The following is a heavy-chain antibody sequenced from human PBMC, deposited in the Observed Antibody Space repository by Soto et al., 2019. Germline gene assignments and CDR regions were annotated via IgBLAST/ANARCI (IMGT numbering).Heavy chain of an antibody. V-gene: IGHV3-30-3*01. J-gene: IGHJ4*02. CDR2: ISYDGSNK. CDR3: ASKSNYCSGGSCYSYFDY. Sequence: QVQLVESGGGVVQPGRSLRLSCAASGFTFSSYAMHWVRQAPGKGLEWVAVISYDGSNKYYADSVKGRFTISRDNSKNTLYLQMNSLRAEDTAVYYCASKSNYCSGGSCYSYFDYWGQGTLVTVSS. CDR1: GFTFSSYA. D-gene: IGHD2-15*01.